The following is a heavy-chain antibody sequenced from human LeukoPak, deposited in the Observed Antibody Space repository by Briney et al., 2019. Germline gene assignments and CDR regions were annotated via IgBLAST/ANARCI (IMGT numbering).Heavy chain of an antibody. J-gene: IGHJ6*02. D-gene: IGHD6-13*01. V-gene: IGHV1-8*01. CDR1: AYTFTSSD. Sequence: ASVTLSYKGSAYTFTSSDSSWVRQATGQGLEWMGWMNPNSGNTGYAQKFQGRVTMTRNTSISTAYMELSSLRSEDTAVYYCARGGSSWAFNYYYGMDVWGQGTTVTVSS. CDR2: MNPNSGNT. CDR3: ARGGSSWAFNYYYGMDV.